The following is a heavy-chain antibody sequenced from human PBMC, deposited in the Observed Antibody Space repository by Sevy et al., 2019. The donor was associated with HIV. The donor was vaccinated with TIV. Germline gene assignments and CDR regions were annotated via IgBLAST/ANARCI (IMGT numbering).Heavy chain of an antibody. CDR1: GFTVSNNY. CDR2: IYSDGST. J-gene: IGHJ4*02. CDR3: VKVRTYSYGFGVDY. Sequence: GGSLRLSCAASGFTVSNNYMNWVRQAPGKGLEWVSVIYSDGSTYYVDSVKGRFTISSDNSKNKLFLQRNSLRADVTAVYYCVKVRTYSYGFGVDYWGQGTLVTVSS. D-gene: IGHD5-18*01. V-gene: IGHV3-53*01.